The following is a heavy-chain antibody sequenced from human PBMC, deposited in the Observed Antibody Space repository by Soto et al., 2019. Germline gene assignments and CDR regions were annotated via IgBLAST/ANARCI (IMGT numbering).Heavy chain of an antibody. D-gene: IGHD3-16*01. CDR1: GYIFVNYG. CDR3: VMVDNYVTPTPQDV. V-gene: IGHV1-18*01. Sequence: QVQLVQSGDEVKKPGASVKVSCKASGYIFVNYGIAWVRQAPRQGLEWMGWISPYTGNTHSASKVQGRLTTTTDTATSTAYMDLGSLTSDDTAVYYCVMVDNYVTPTPQDVWGQGTTVTVSS. J-gene: IGHJ6*02. CDR2: ISPYTGNT.